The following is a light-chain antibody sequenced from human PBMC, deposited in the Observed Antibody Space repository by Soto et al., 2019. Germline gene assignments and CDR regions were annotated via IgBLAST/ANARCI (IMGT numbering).Light chain of an antibody. CDR1: TSDIGGYDY. CDR2: EVN. Sequence: QSVLTQPPSASGSPGQSVAISCTGTTSDIGGYDYVSWYQQLPGKAPKLMIYEVNKRPSGVPDRFSGSKSGNTASLAVSGLQAEDEADYYCSSHGGNSPYVFGTGTKLTVL. V-gene: IGLV2-8*01. CDR3: SSHGGNSPYV. J-gene: IGLJ1*01.